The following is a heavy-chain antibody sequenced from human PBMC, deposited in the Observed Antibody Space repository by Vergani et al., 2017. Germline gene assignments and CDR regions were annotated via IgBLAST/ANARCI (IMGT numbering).Heavy chain of an antibody. J-gene: IGHJ6*02. CDR2: ISGSGGST. CDR1: GFTFNHYA. V-gene: IGHV3-23*01. D-gene: IGHD5-12*01. Sequence: EVQLLESGGDLVQPGGSLRLSCAASGFTFNHYAMNWVRQAPGKGLEWVSGISGSGGSTYYAGSVKGRFTISRDSSKNTPYLQMISLTAGDTAVYYCAIENPPNSGYDYLYYYHAMDVWGQGTTVTVSS. CDR3: AIENPPNSGYDYLYYYHAMDV.